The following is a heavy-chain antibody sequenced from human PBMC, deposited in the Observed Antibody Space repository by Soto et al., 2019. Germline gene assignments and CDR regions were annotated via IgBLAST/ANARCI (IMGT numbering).Heavy chain of an antibody. J-gene: IGHJ3*02. V-gene: IGHV4-59*01. CDR2: IYYSGST. CDR3: ARGRIAVAATFDI. Sequence: QVQLQESGPGLVKPSETLSLTCTVSGGSISSYYWSWIRQPPGKGLEWIGYIYYSGSTNYNPSLKSRVTISVDTSKNQFSLKLSSVPAADTAVYYCARGRIAVAATFDIWGQGTMVTVSS. CDR1: GGSISSYY. D-gene: IGHD6-19*01.